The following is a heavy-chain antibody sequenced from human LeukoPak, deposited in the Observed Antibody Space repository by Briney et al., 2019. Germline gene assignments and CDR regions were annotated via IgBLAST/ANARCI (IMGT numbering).Heavy chain of an antibody. CDR2: ISSSSTYI. CDR3: ARVPESTWTSLDYFDY. Sequence: GGSLGLSCAASGFTFSYHTFNWLRQAPGKGLEWLSSISSSSTYIYYSDSVKGRFIISRDDAQDSVYLEMSSLRVEDTAIYYCARVPESTWTSLDYFDYWGQGTLVAVSS. V-gene: IGHV3-21*01. CDR1: GFTFSYHT. D-gene: IGHD2-2*01. J-gene: IGHJ4*01.